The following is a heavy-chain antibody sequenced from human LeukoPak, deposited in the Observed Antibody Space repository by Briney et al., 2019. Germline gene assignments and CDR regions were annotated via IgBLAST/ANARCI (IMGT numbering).Heavy chain of an antibody. D-gene: IGHD6-13*01. CDR1: GGSISSGDYY. Sequence: SQTLSLTCTVSGGSISSGDYYWSWIRQPPGKGLEWIAYMYYSGSTYYNPSLKSRVTMSADTSKNQFSLKLSSVTAADTAVYYCARGPLPLYSSSWYWFDPWGQGTLVTVSS. CDR3: ARGPLPLYSSSWYWFDP. V-gene: IGHV4-30-4*01. J-gene: IGHJ5*02. CDR2: MYYSGST.